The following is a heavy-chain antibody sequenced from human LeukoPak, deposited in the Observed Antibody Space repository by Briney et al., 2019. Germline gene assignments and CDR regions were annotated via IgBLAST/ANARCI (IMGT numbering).Heavy chain of an antibody. J-gene: IGHJ4*02. D-gene: IGHD5-24*01. CDR2: IKQDGSEK. V-gene: IGHV3-7*01. CDR3: ARDKSRDGYMYYFDY. Sequence: GGSLRLSCAASGFTFSSYWMSWVRQAPGKGLEWVANIKQDGSEKYYVDSVKGRFTISRDNAKNSLYLQMNSLGAENTAVYYCARDKSRDGYMYYFDYWGQGTLVTVSS. CDR1: GFTFSSYW.